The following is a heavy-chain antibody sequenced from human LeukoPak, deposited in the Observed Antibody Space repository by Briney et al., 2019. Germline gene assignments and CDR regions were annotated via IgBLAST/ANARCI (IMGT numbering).Heavy chain of an antibody. D-gene: IGHD3-9*01. Sequence: PSGTLSLTCIVSGGSITSHHWSWIRQPAGKGPAGKGLEWIGQVQTNGNTQDNPYIKSRVAMEVDTSKNHFALELSSVNVADTAVYYCAGRDESTGYSFDYWGQGALVSVSS. V-gene: IGHV4-4*07. J-gene: IGHJ4*02. CDR1: GGSITSHH. CDR2: VQTNGNT. CDR3: AGRDESTGYSFDY.